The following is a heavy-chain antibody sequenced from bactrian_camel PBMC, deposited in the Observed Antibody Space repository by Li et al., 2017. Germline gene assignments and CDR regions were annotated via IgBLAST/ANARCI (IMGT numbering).Heavy chain of an antibody. Sequence: VQLVESGGGLVQPGGSLRLSCAASGLDFSSWYMAWVRQTPGKGLEWVGEINEGGWKTWYADSVKGRFIISRENAKNAVYLQMNSLKSEDTARYICVTRVNSAGPVWGQGTQVTVS. CDR3: VTRVNSAGPV. V-gene: IGHV3S40*01. CDR2: INEGGWKT. J-gene: IGHJ4*01. CDR1: GLDFSSWY. D-gene: IGHD4*01.